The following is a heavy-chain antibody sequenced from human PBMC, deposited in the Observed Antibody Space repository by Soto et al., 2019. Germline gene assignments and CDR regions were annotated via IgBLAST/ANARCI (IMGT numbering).Heavy chain of an antibody. CDR3: AREPSRICGGDCAFFDY. V-gene: IGHV1-2*02. Sequence: GASVKVSCKASGYTFTGYYMHWVRQAPGQGLEWMGWINPNSGGTNYAQKFQGRVTMTRDTSISTAYMELSRLRSDDTAVYYCAREPSRICGGDCAFFDYWGQGTLVTVSS. CDR1: GYTFTGYY. CDR2: INPNSGGT. D-gene: IGHD2-21*02. J-gene: IGHJ4*02.